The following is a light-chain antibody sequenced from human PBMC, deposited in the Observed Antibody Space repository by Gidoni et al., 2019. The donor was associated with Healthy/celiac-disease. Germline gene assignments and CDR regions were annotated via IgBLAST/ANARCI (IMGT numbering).Light chain of an antibody. CDR2: DNN. CDR1: SSNIGNNY. Sequence: LPQPPSVSAAPGQKVTISCSGSSSNIGNNYVSWYQQLPGTAPKLLIYDNNKRPSGIPDRFSGSKSGTSATLGITGLQTGDEADYYCGTWDSSLSAYVFGTGTKVTVL. V-gene: IGLV1-51*01. J-gene: IGLJ1*01. CDR3: GTWDSSLSAYV.